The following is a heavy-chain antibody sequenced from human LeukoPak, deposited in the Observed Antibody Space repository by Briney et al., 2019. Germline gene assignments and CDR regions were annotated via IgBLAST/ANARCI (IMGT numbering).Heavy chain of an antibody. CDR3: AKDPRTGTTFSATAAFDI. V-gene: IGHV3-66*01. J-gene: IGHJ3*02. CDR1: GLTVSSNY. D-gene: IGHD1-7*01. CDR2: IYSGGST. Sequence: GGSLRLSCAASGLTVSSNYMSWVRQAPGKGLEWVSVIYSGGSTYYADSVKGRFTISRDNSKNTLYLQMNSLRAEDTAVYYCAKDPRTGTTFSATAAFDIWGQGTMVTVSS.